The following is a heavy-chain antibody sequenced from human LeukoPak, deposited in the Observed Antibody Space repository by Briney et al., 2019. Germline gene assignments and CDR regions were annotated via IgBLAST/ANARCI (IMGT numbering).Heavy chain of an antibody. CDR3: ARGGGIYYSYMDV. J-gene: IGHJ6*03. Sequence: PGESLKISCKGAGYSFTSYWIAWVRQMPGKGLEWMGIIYPDDSDTRYRPSFQGQVTISADKSISTAYLQWNTLKASDTAMYYCARGGGIYYSYMDVWGKGTTVTVSS. CDR2: IYPDDSDT. D-gene: IGHD3-16*01. V-gene: IGHV5-51*01. CDR1: GYSFTSYW.